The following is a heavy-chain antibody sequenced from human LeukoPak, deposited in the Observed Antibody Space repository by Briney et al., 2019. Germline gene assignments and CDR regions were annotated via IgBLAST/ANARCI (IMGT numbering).Heavy chain of an antibody. CDR2: IYYSGST. CDR1: GGSISSSSYY. J-gene: IGHJ4*02. D-gene: IGHD3-22*01. Sequence: SETLPLTCTVSGGSISSSSYYWGWIRQPPGKGLEWIGSIYYSGSTYYNPSLKSRVTISVDTSKNQFSLKLSSVTAADTAVYYCARKDSSGYYLDYWGQGTLVTVSP. CDR3: ARKDSSGYYLDY. V-gene: IGHV4-39*07.